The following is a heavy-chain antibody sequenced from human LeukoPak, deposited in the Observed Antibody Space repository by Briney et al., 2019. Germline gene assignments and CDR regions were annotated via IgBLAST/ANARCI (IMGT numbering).Heavy chain of an antibody. J-gene: IGHJ4*02. CDR2: INTNTRNP. V-gene: IGHV7-4-1*02. CDR1: GYTFNNYA. Sequence: GASVKVSCKATGYTFNNYAMNWVRQAPGQGLEWMGWINTNTRNPTYAQGFTGRFVFSLDTSVSTAYLQISSLKAEDTAVYYCARGDTGPTYNSNWYETDYWGQGTLVTVSS. CDR3: ARGDTGPTYNSNWYETDY. D-gene: IGHD6-13*01.